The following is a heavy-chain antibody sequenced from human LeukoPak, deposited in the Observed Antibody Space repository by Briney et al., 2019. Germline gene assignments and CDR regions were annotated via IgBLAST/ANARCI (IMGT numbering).Heavy chain of an antibody. Sequence: PSETLSLTCTVSGDSVSSSNYYWGWIRQPPGKGLEWIGSIYYSGSTYYNPSLKSRVTISVDTSKNQFSLKLSSVTAADTAVYYCARDEGGGTVTTFDYWGQGTLVTVSS. V-gene: IGHV4-39*07. CDR3: ARDEGGGTVTTFDY. CDR2: IYYSGST. J-gene: IGHJ4*02. D-gene: IGHD4-17*01. CDR1: GDSVSSSNYY.